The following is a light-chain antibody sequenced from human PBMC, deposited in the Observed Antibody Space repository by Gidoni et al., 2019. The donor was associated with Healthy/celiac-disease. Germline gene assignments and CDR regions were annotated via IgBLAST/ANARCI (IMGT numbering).Light chain of an antibody. V-gene: IGLV1-40*01. CDR3: QSYDSSLSGPV. CDR1: RSNIGAGYD. CDR2: GNS. J-gene: IGLJ1*01. Sequence: QSVLTQPPSVSGAPGPRVTISCTGSRSNIGAGYDVHWYQQLPGTAPKLLIYGNSNRPSGVPDRFSGSKSGTSASLAITGLQAEDEADYYCQSYDSSLSGPVFGTGTKVTVL.